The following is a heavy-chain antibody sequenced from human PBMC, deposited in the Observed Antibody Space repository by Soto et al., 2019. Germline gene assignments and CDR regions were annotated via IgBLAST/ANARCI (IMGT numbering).Heavy chain of an antibody. CDR3: ARLGNYDILTGYSFSIDY. CDR2: IDPSDSYT. Sequence: PGESLKISCKGSGYSFTSYWISWVRQMPGKGLEWMGRIDPSDSYTNYSPSFQGHVTISADKSISTAYLQWSSLKASDTAMYYCARLGNYDILTGYSFSIDYWGQGTLVTVPQ. V-gene: IGHV5-10-1*01. CDR1: GYSFTSYW. J-gene: IGHJ4*02. D-gene: IGHD3-9*01.